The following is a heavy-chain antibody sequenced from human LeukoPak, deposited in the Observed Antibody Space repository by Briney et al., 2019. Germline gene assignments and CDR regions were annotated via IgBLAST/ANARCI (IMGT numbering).Heavy chain of an antibody. CDR3: ARESSWPSRGSFDI. CDR1: GFTFSSYW. V-gene: IGHV3-7*01. CDR2: IKQDGSEK. J-gene: IGHJ3*02. D-gene: IGHD2-2*01. Sequence: QSGGSLRLSCAASGFTFSSYWMSWVRQAPGKGLEWVANIKQDGSEKYYVDSVKGRFTISRDNAKNSLYLQMNSLRAEDTAVYYCARESSWPSRGSFDIWGQGTMVTVSS.